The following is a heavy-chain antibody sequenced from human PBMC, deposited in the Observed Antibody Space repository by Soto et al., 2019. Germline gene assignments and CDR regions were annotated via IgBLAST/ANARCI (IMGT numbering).Heavy chain of an antibody. D-gene: IGHD1-1*01. CDR3: ARQSLGNIRLRGFDY. Sequence: QVQLVESGGGVVQPGRSLRLSCAASGFTFSSYGMHWVRQALGKGLEWVAVIWYDGSEKYYADSVKGRFTISRDNSKNTLYLQMNSLRAEDTAVYYCARQSLGNIRLRGFDYWGQGALVTVSS. CDR2: IWYDGSEK. V-gene: IGHV3-33*01. CDR1: GFTFSSYG. J-gene: IGHJ4*02.